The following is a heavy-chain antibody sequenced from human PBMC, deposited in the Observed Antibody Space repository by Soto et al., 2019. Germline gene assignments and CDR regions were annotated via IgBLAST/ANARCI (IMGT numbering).Heavy chain of an antibody. Sequence: SETLSLTCTVSGGSISSGGYYWSWIRQHPGKGLEWIGYIYYSGSTYYNPSLKSRVTISVDTSKNQFSLKLSSVTAADTAVYYCARLDYYDSSGYYPYFDYWGQGTLVTVSS. CDR1: GGSISSGGYY. CDR2: IYYSGST. D-gene: IGHD3-22*01. CDR3: ARLDYYDSSGYYPYFDY. V-gene: IGHV4-31*03. J-gene: IGHJ4*02.